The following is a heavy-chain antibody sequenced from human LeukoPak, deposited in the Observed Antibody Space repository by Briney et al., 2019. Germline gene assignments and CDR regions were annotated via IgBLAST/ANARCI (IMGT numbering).Heavy chain of an antibody. J-gene: IGHJ3*02. CDR3: ARARKGSGWPDAFDI. Sequence: PGGSLRLSCAASGFTFSSYWMNWVRQAPGKGLEGVANIKQDGSETYYVDSVKGRFTISRDNAKNSLYLQMNSLRAEDTAVYYCARARKGSGWPDAFDIWGQGTVVTVSS. CDR2: IKQDGSET. V-gene: IGHV3-7*03. D-gene: IGHD6-19*01. CDR1: GFTFSSYW.